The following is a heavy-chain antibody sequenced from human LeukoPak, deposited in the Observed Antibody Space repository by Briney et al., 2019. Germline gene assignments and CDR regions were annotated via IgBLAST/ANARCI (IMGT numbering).Heavy chain of an antibody. CDR3: AKRVYYDFWSGPNWFDP. CDR1: GFTFSSYA. J-gene: IGHJ5*02. CDR2: ISGSGGST. Sequence: GGSLRLSCAASGFTFSSYAMSWVRQAPGKGLEWVSAISGSGGSTYYADSVKGRFTISRDNSKNTLYPQMNSLRAEDTAVYYCAKRVYYDFWSGPNWFDPWGQGTLVTVSS. V-gene: IGHV3-23*01. D-gene: IGHD3-3*01.